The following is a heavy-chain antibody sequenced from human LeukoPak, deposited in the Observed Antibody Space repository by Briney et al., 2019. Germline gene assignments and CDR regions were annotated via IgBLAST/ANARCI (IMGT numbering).Heavy chain of an antibody. CDR2: INSDGRRT. D-gene: IGHD4-11*01. CDR3: AKTTGRADYSSDGGYYGLDV. J-gene: IGHJ6*02. CDR1: GFTLSSYW. V-gene: IGHV3-74*01. Sequence: GSLRLSCAASGFTLSSYWIHWVRRAPGKGLVWVSRINSDGRRTTYADSVKGRFTISRDNAKNTLYLQMNSLRTEDTAVYYCAKTTGRADYSSDGGYYGLDVWGQGTTVTVSS.